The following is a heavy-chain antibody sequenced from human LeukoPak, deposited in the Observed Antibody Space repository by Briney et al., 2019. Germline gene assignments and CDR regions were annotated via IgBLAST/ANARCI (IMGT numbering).Heavy chain of an antibody. Sequence: SETLSLTCTVSGGSISSYYWSWIRQPPGKGLEWIGYISYSGTTNYNPSLKSRVTISVDTSKNQFSLKLSSVTAADTAVYYCARSWSGYPSPYYYYYMDVWGKGTTVTVSS. V-gene: IGHV4-59*12. CDR2: ISYSGTT. CDR1: GGSISSYY. J-gene: IGHJ6*03. CDR3: ARSWSGYPSPYYYYYMDV. D-gene: IGHD5-12*01.